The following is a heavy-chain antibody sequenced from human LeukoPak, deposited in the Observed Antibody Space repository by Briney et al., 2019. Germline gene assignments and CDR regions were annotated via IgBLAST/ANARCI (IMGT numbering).Heavy chain of an antibody. Sequence: SETLSLTCTVSGYSISSGYYWGWIRQPPGKGLEWIGSIYHSGSTYYDPSLKSRVTISVDTSKNQFSLKLSSVTAADTAVYYCASDDSGSYYYWGQGTLVTVSS. J-gene: IGHJ4*02. CDR1: GYSISSGYY. V-gene: IGHV4-38-2*02. CDR2: IYHSGST. D-gene: IGHD1-26*01. CDR3: ASDDSGSYYY.